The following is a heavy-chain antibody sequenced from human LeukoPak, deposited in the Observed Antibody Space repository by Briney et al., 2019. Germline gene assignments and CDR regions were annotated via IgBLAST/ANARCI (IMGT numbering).Heavy chain of an antibody. D-gene: IGHD5-24*01. CDR1: GGSFSGYY. J-gene: IGHJ4*02. Sequence: SETLSLTCAVYGGSFSGYYWSWIRQPPGKGLEWIGEINHSESTNYNPSLKRRVTISVDTSKNQFSLKLSSVTAADTAVYYCARGEGKAEMATIIDGIYYFDYWGQGTLVTVSS. V-gene: IGHV4-34*01. CDR2: INHSEST. CDR3: ARGEGKAEMATIIDGIYYFDY.